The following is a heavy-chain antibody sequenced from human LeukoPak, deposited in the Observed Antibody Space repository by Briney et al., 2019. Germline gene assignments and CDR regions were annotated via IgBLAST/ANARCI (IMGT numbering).Heavy chain of an antibody. J-gene: IGHJ6*02. CDR2: ISSSSSYI. Sequence: GGSLRLSCAASGFTFSSYSMNWVRQAPGKGLEWVSSISSSSSYIYYADSVKGRFTISRDNAKNSLYLQMNSLRAEDTAVYYCASSRKVAAATRNYYYYGMDVWGQGTTVTVSS. CDR1: GFTFSSYS. V-gene: IGHV3-21*01. CDR3: ASSRKVAAATRNYYYYGMDV. D-gene: IGHD2-15*01.